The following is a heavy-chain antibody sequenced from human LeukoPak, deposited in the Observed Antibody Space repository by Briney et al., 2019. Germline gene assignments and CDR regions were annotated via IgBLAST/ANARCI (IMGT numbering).Heavy chain of an antibody. CDR2: IYNSGST. V-gene: IGHV4-38-2*01. CDR1: GYSISRGYY. Sequence: SETLSLTCAVSGYSISRGYYGGGIRQPPGQGLGGIGSIYNSGSTYYNPPLKSRVTISVDTSKTQFSLTLSSVTAADTAVYYCARSPPRDAFDIWGQGTMVTVSS. J-gene: IGHJ3*02. CDR3: ARSPPRDAFDI.